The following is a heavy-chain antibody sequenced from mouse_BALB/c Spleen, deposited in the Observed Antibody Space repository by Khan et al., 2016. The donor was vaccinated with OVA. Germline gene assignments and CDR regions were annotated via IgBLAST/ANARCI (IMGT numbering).Heavy chain of an antibody. J-gene: IGHJ2*01. CDR1: GYTFINYW. Sequence: VKLMESGAELAKPGASVKMSCKASGYTFINYWILWIKQRPGQGLEWIGYINPSTGYTEYNQNFKDKATLTADKSSSPAYMQLSSLTSEGSTVYYCARRGLRWDFDYWGQGTTLTVSA. D-gene: IGHD1-1*01. V-gene: IGHV1-7*01. CDR2: INPSTGYT. CDR3: ARRGLRWDFDY.